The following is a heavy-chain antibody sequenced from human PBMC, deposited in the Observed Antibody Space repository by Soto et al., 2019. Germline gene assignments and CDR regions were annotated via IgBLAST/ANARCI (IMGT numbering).Heavy chain of an antibody. CDR3: ARYYYDRSGYYYYYYYGMDG. CDR1: GFTFSSYW. V-gene: IGHV3-7*01. Sequence: PGGSLRLSCAASGFTFSSYWMSWVRQAPGKGLEWVANIKQDGSEKYYVDSVKGRFTISRDNAKNSLYLQMNSLRAEDTAVYYCARYYYDRSGYYYYYYYGMDGWGQGXTVTVPS. J-gene: IGHJ6*02. D-gene: IGHD3-22*01. CDR2: IKQDGSEK.